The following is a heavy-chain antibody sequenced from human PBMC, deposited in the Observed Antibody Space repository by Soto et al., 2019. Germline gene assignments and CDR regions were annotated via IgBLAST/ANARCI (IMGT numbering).Heavy chain of an antibody. V-gene: IGHV1-3*01. CDR3: ARDCSGGSCYGFEP. D-gene: IGHD2-15*01. J-gene: IGHJ5*02. Sequence: QFQLVQSGAEVKKPGASVKVSCKASGYTFTSYAMHWVRQAPGQRLEWMGWSNAGNGNTKYSQKFQGRVTITRDTSASTAYMELSSLRSEDTAVYYCARDCSGGSCYGFEPWGQGTLVTVSS. CDR2: SNAGNGNT. CDR1: GYTFTSYA.